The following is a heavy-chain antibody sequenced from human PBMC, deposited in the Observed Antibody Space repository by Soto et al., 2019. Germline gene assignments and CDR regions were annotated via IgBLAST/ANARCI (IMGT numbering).Heavy chain of an antibody. Sequence: AAVKVSCKASGYTFTSYGISWVRQAPGQGLEWMGWISAYNGNTNYAQKLQGRVTMTTDSSTSTAYMELRSLRSDDTAVYYCARDQRKVTASPFFDPWGQGTLVTVSS. J-gene: IGHJ5*02. D-gene: IGHD2-21*02. V-gene: IGHV1-18*01. CDR3: ARDQRKVTASPFFDP. CDR2: ISAYNGNT. CDR1: GYTFTSYG.